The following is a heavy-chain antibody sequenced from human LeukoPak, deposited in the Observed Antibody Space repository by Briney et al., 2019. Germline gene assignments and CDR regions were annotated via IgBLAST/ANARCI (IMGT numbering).Heavy chain of an antibody. V-gene: IGHV3-21*01. CDR1: GFTFSSYN. D-gene: IGHD2-8*01. CDR3: ATEGVVSGTSGKSLFDY. Sequence: GGSLRLSCAASGFTFSSYNMNWVRQAPGKGLEWVSPISDSTTYTYYADPVKGRFTISRDNGKNSLFLQMNSLRAEDTAVYYCATEGVVSGTSGKSLFDYWGQGTLVTVSS. CDR2: ISDSTTYT. J-gene: IGHJ4*02.